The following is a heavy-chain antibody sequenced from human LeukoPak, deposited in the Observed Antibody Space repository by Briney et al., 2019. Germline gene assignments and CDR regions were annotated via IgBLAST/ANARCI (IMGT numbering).Heavy chain of an antibody. D-gene: IGHD3-16*02. CDR2: INPNTGDT. J-gene: IGHJ3*02. Sequence: ASVKVSCKASGYTFSGYYMHWVRQAPGQGLEWMAWINPNTGDTNYPQKFQGRVTMTRDTSIRTVYMELTRLTSDDTAVYHCARAGSVWGSYRHDAFDIWGQGTMVTVSS. CDR1: GYTFSGYY. CDR3: ARAGSVWGSYRHDAFDI. V-gene: IGHV1-2*02.